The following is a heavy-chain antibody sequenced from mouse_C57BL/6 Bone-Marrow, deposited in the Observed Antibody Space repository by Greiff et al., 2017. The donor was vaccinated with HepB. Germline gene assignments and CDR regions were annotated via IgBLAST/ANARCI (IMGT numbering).Heavy chain of an antibody. CDR1: GYTFTSYG. CDR3: AREVYYSDYFDY. Sequence: QVQLKESGAELARPGASVKLSCKASGYTFTSYGISWVKQRTGQGLEWIGEIYPRSGNTYYNEKFKGKATLTADKSSSTAYMELRSLTSEDSAVYFCAREVYYSDYFDYWGQGTTLTVSS. CDR2: IYPRSGNT. J-gene: IGHJ2*01. D-gene: IGHD1-1*02. V-gene: IGHV1-81*01.